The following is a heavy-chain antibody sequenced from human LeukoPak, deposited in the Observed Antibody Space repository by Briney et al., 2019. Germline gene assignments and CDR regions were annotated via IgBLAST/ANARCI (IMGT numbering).Heavy chain of an antibody. CDR1: GFSLSSYS. Sequence: PGGSLRLSCAASGFSLSSYSMNWVRQAPGKGLEWLSYISISSSTIYYADSVKGRFTISRDNSKNTLYLQMNSLRAEDTAVYYCAKDKDYYDSSGSKPDYWGQGTLVTVSS. CDR2: ISISSSTI. J-gene: IGHJ4*02. CDR3: AKDKDYYDSSGSKPDY. D-gene: IGHD3-22*01. V-gene: IGHV3-48*01.